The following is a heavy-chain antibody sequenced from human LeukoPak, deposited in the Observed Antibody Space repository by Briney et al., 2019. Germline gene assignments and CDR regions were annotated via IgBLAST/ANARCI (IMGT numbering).Heavy chain of an antibody. V-gene: IGHV3-21*01. D-gene: IGHD6-13*01. J-gene: IGHJ4*02. CDR2: ISSSSSYI. Sequence: GSLRLSCVASGFTLSNYYMNWVRQAPGKGLEWVSSISSSSSYIYYADSVKGRFTISRDNSKNSVFLQMNSLRAEDTAVYFCARDAVAVAGTPIDYWGQGTLVTVSS. CDR1: GFTLSNYY. CDR3: ARDAVAVAGTPIDY.